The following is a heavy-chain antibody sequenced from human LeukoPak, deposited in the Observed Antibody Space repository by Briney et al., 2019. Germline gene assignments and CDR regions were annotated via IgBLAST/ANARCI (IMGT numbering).Heavy chain of an antibody. J-gene: IGHJ4*02. CDR1: GNYW. CDR3: VSFYETH. D-gene: IGHD2-2*01. CDR2: INSDGSWT. Sequence: GGSLRLSCAASGNYWMHWVRQAPGKGLVWVSHINSDGSWTSYADSVKGRFTISKDNAKNTVYLQMNNLRAEDTAVYYCVSFYETHWGRGTLVTVSS. V-gene: IGHV3-74*01.